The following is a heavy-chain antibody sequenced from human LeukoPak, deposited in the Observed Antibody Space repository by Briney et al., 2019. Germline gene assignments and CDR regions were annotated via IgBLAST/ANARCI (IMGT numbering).Heavy chain of an antibody. Sequence: PGGSLRLSCAASAFRFSSFAMTWVRQAPGKGLEWVSGIHGNGETTYYADSVKGRFTISRDNSKNTLYLQMNSLRAEDTAVYYCAKVWGLLWDYYYGMDVWGQGTTVTVSS. CDR2: IHGNGETT. J-gene: IGHJ6*02. V-gene: IGHV3-23*01. CDR3: AKVWGLLWDYYYGMDV. D-gene: IGHD2-2*01. CDR1: AFRFSSFA.